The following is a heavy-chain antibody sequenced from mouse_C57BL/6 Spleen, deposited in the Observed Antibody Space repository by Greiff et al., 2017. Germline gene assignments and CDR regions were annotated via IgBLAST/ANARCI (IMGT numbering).Heavy chain of an antibody. CDR3: ARGDYGSSYDYAMDY. J-gene: IGHJ4*01. CDR2: LYPGDGDT. CDR1: GYAFSSSW. D-gene: IGHD1-1*01. V-gene: IGHV1-82*01. Sequence: QVQLQQSGPELVKPGASVKISCKASGYAFSSSWMNWVKQRPGKGLEWIGRLYPGDGDTNYNGKFKGKATLTADKSSSTAYMQLSSLTSEDSAVYFCARGDYGSSYDYAMDYWGQGTSLTVSS.